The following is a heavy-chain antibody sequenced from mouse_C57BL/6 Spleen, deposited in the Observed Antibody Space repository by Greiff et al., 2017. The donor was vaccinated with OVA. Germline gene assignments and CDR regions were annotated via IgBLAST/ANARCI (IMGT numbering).Heavy chain of an antibody. V-gene: IGHV2-9*01. CDR1: GFSLTSYG. D-gene: IGHD2-10*01. CDR2: IWCGEST. CDR3: ASLRFAY. J-gene: IGHJ3*01. Sequence: VQLVESGPGLVAPSQRLSITCPVSGFSLTSYGVDWVRQPPGKGLEWLGVIWCGESTNYNSALMSRLSISKDNSKSQFFLKMNSLQTYDTAMYYCASLRFAYWGQEALVTVSA.